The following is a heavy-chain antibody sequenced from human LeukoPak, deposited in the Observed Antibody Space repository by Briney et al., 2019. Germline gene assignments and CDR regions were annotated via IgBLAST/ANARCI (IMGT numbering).Heavy chain of an antibody. CDR2: IKSKTDGGTT. CDR1: GFTFSNAW. J-gene: IGHJ4*02. CDR3: TTDFALPSYCDSSGWYYFDY. Sequence: GGSLRLSCAASGFTFSNAWMSWVRQAPGKGLEWVGRIKSKTDGGTTDYAAPVKGRFTISRDDSKNTLYLQMNSLKTEDTAVYYCTTDFALPSYCDSSGWYYFDYWGQGTLVTVSS. D-gene: IGHD3-22*01. V-gene: IGHV3-15*01.